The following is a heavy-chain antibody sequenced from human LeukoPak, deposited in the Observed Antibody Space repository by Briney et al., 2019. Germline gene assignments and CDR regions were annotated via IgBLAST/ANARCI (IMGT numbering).Heavy chain of an antibody. V-gene: IGHV1-69*05. CDR1: GGILNSYG. CDR3: ARDDLTAHYMDV. J-gene: IGHJ6*03. D-gene: IGHD2-21*02. Sequence: ASAKVSCKASGGILNSYGISWVRQAPGQGLEWMGGFIPLFGTAEYAQKFQGRVTITTDESTSTTYMELGSLRSEDTAVYYCARDDLTAHYMDVWGKGTTVTVSS. CDR2: FIPLFGTA.